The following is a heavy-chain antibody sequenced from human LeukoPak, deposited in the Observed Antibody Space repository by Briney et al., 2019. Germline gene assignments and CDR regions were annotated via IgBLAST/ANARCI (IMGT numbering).Heavy chain of an antibody. Sequence: GGSLRLSCAASGFTVSSNYMSWVRQAPGKGLEWVSVIYSGGGTYYADSVKGRFTISRDNSKNTLYLQMNSLRAEDTAVYYCARDNYGDYSDYWGQGTLVSVSS. CDR2: IYSGGGT. D-gene: IGHD4-17*01. CDR1: GFTVSSNY. V-gene: IGHV3-66*01. CDR3: ARDNYGDYSDY. J-gene: IGHJ4*02.